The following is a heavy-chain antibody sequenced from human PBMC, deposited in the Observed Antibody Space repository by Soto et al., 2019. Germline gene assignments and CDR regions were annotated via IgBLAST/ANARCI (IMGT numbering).Heavy chain of an antibody. J-gene: IGHJ6*02. CDR3: ARAKRAARYYYYYGMDV. V-gene: IGHV4-4*07. Sequence: SETLSLTCTVSGGSISSYYWSWIRQPAGKGLEWIGRIYTSGSTNYNPSLKSLVTMSVDTSKNQFSLKLSSVTAADTAVYYCARAKRAARYYYYYGMDVWGQGTTVTVSS. CDR2: IYTSGST. D-gene: IGHD6-6*01. CDR1: GGSISSYY.